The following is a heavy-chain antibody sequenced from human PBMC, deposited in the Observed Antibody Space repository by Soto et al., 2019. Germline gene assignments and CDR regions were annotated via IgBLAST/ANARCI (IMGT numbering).Heavy chain of an antibody. CDR2: IYHNGDT. J-gene: IGHJ4*02. D-gene: IGHD4-17*01. CDR1: GGSISSGGYS. Sequence: SETLSLTXAVSGGSISSGGYSWSWIRQPPGKGLEWIGYIYHNGDTYYNSSLKSRVTISVDRSKNQFSLNLSSVTAADTAVYYCARTQTYGDYGRYFDYWGRGTLVTVSS. CDR3: ARTQTYGDYGRYFDY. V-gene: IGHV4-30-2*01.